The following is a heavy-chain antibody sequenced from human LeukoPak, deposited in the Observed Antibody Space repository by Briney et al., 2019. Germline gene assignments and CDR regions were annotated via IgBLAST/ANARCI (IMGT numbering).Heavy chain of an antibody. CDR3: ARDFMYSITCAGC. J-gene: IGHJ4*02. CDR1: GFTFSSYW. CDR2: IKTDGSST. D-gene: IGHD6-13*01. V-gene: IGHV3-74*01. Sequence: PGGSLRLPCAASGFTFSSYWMHWVRQVPGKGLMWVSRIKTDGSSTSYADSVKGRFTISRDNAKNTLYLQMNSLRVEDTAVYYCARDFMYSITCAGCWGQGTLVTVSS.